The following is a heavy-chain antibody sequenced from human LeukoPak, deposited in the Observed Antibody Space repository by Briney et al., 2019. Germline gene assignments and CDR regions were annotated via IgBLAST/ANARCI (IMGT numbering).Heavy chain of an antibody. D-gene: IGHD1-26*01. CDR2: IKPDGSEK. CDR3: ARGQSWAFDF. CDR1: GFTFSAYC. V-gene: IGHV3-7*05. Sequence: PGGSLRLSCAASGFTFSAYCMSWVRQAPGKGLECVVNIKPDGSEKYYVDSVKGRFTISRDNAKNSVDLQMNSLRVEDTAVYYCARGQSWAFDFWGQGTLVTVSS. J-gene: IGHJ4*02.